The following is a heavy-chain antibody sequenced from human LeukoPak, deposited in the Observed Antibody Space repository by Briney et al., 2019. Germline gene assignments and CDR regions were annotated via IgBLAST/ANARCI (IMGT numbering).Heavy chain of an antibody. J-gene: IGHJ4*02. Sequence: SVKVSCKASGGTFSSYAISWVRQAPGQGLEWMGGISPIFGTANYAQKFQGRVTITADESTSTAYMELSSLRSEDTAVYYCARVKREKYYDFWSGYYFDYWGQGTLVTVSS. V-gene: IGHV1-69*01. CDR1: GGTFSSYA. D-gene: IGHD3-3*01. CDR2: ISPIFGTA. CDR3: ARVKREKYYDFWSGYYFDY.